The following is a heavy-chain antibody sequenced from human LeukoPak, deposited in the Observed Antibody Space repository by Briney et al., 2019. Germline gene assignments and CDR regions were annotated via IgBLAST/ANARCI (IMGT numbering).Heavy chain of an antibody. Sequence: PGGSLRLSCATSGFTFSRYAMHRVRQAPGKGLEWVAVISYDGSNEYYADSVKGRFTISRDRSENTLYLQMNSLRVEDTAVYYCARVGYYSSGPFSYFDYWGQGTLVTVSS. D-gene: IGHD3-10*01. J-gene: IGHJ4*02. V-gene: IGHV3-30-3*01. CDR2: ISYDGSNE. CDR1: GFTFSRYA. CDR3: ARVGYYSSGPFSYFDY.